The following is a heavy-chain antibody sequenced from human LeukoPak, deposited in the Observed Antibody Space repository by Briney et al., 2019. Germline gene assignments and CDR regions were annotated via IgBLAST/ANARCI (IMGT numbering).Heavy chain of an antibody. Sequence: SQTLSLTCTVSGGSISSGGYSWSWIRQHPGKGLEWIGYIYYSGSTYYNPSLKSRVTIPVDTSKNQFSLKLSSVTAADTAVYYCASPIVVVPAASPRMDVWGQGTTVTVSS. CDR3: ASPIVVVPAASPRMDV. J-gene: IGHJ6*02. CDR1: GGSISSGGYS. CDR2: IYYSGST. D-gene: IGHD2-2*01. V-gene: IGHV4-31*03.